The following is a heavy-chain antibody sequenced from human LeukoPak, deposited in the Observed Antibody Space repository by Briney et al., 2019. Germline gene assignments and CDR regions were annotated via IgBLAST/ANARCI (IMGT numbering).Heavy chain of an antibody. J-gene: IGHJ4*02. V-gene: IGHV4-4*02. D-gene: IGHD6-19*01. CDR3: ARGSIAVAGYFDY. CDR2: IYHSGST. Sequence: SETLSLTCAVSGGSISSSNWWSWARQPPGKGLEWIGEIYHSGSTNYNPSLKSRVTISVDKSKNQFSLKLSSVTAADTAVYYCARGSIAVAGYFDYWGQGTLVTVSS. CDR1: GGSISSSNW.